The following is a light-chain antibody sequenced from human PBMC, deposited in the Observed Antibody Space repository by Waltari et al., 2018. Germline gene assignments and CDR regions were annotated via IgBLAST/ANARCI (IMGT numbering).Light chain of an antibody. V-gene: IGLV2-14*03. Sequence: SAPTQPASVSGSPGQSITIPSTGTSSDVGGYNFVPWYQDHPGQAPKVIIYDVSDRPSGISERFSGSKSGNTASLTISGLQAEDEADYYCSSQSSDNVVLFGGGTKLTVL. CDR1: SSDVGGYNF. J-gene: IGLJ2*01. CDR2: DVS. CDR3: SSQSSDNVVL.